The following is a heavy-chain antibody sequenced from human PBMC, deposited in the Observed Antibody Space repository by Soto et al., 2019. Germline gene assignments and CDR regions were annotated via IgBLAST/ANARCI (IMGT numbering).Heavy chain of an antibody. CDR3: AADGGYCSRGSGYPGY. V-gene: IGHV1-58*01. CDR1: GFTFVGSA. D-gene: IGHD2-15*01. J-gene: IGHJ4*02. CDR2: ILVGTGNA. Sequence: SVKVSCKVSGFTFVGSAVQWVRQARGQRPEWIGWILVGTGNANYAQNFQGRITITRDLSTTTAYMELSSLTSEDTAVYYCAADGGYCSRGSGYPGYWGQGTLVTVSS.